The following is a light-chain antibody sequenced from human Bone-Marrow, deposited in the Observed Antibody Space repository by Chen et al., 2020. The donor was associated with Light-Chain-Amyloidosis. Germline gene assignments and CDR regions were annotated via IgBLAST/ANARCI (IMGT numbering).Light chain of an antibody. J-gene: IGLJ1*01. V-gene: IGLV2-14*01. CDR3: SSFTSSSSYV. CDR2: AVS. CDR1: SGDVGTYNY. Sequence: SALTQPSSVSGSPGPSITISCPGTSGDVGTYNYVAWYQQHPGKAPKVMIYAVSNRPSGVSNRFSGSKSGNTASLTISGLQAEDEADYYCSSFTSSSSYVFGPGTKVTVL.